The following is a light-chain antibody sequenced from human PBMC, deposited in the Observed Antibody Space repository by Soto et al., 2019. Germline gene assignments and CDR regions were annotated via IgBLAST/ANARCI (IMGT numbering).Light chain of an antibody. Sequence: DIQMTQSPSTLSAFVGDRVTITCRASQNIGSWLAWYQQKPGKAPKLLIYKASFLNGGVPVSFSGSGSGTEFTLTINSLQPDDFATYYCQQYNTYPWTFGQGTKVEIK. J-gene: IGKJ1*01. CDR2: KAS. CDR1: QNIGSW. V-gene: IGKV1-5*03. CDR3: QQYNTYPWT.